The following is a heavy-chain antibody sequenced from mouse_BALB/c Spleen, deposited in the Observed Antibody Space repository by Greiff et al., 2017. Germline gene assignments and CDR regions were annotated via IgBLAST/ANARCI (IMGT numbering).Heavy chain of an antibody. CDR1: GFTFSSYG. CDR2: INSNGGST. J-gene: IGHJ2*01. Sequence: DVMLVESGGGLVQPGGPLKLSCAASGFTFSSYGMSWVRQTPDKRLELVATINSNGGSTYYPDSVKGRFTISRDNAKNTLYLQMSSLKSEDTAMYYCARDRGRGYFDYWGQGTTLTVSS. D-gene: IGHD3-1*01. V-gene: IGHV5-6-3*01. CDR3: ARDRGRGYFDY.